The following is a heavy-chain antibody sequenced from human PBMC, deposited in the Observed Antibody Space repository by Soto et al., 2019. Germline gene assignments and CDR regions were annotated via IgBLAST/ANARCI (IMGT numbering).Heavy chain of an antibody. CDR3: AILDSSTWYTGYYFDY. CDR2: FSDGGSNT. D-gene: IGHD6-13*01. J-gene: IGHJ4*02. V-gene: IGHV3-23*01. Sequence: EVQLLESGGGLVQPGGSLRLSCAASGFSFSSYAMNWVRQAPGKGLECVSAFSDGGSNTYYTDSVKGRFTISRDNSKNTAFLQMNSLRAEDTAVYYCAILDSSTWYTGYYFDYWGQGTLVTVSS. CDR1: GFSFSSYA.